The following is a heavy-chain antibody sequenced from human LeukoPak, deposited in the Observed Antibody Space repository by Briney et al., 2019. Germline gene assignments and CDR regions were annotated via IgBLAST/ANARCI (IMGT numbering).Heavy chain of an antibody. CDR2: IYYSGST. J-gene: IGHJ4*02. D-gene: IGHD3-10*01. CDR1: GGSISSGDYY. V-gene: IGHV4-30-4*01. Sequence: SQTLSLTCTVSGGSISSGDYYWSWIRQPPGKGLEWIGYIYYSGSTYYNPSLKSRVTISVDTSKNRFSLKLSSVTAADTAVYYCARAGRILWFGELLSWGQGTLVTVSS. CDR3: ARAGRILWFGELLS.